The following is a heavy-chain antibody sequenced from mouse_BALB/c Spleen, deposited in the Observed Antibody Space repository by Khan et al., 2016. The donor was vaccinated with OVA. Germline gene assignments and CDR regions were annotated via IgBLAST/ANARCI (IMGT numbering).Heavy chain of an antibody. CDR3: GGAYYGNDKDAMDY. J-gene: IGHJ4*01. Sequence: QVQLKESGPGLVAPSQCLSITCTVSGFSFTGYGVNWVRQPPGKGLEWLGMIWGVGSTDYYSAPKSSLNLRKDDNKSHVFLKMNSRQTADAARNYYGGAYYGNDKDAMDYWGQGTSVTVSS. D-gene: IGHD2-9*01. CDR1: GFSFTGYG. CDR2: IWGVGST. V-gene: IGHV2-6-7*01.